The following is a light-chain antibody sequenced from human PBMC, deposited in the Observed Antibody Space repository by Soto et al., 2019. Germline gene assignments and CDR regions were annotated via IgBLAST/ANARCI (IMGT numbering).Light chain of an antibody. J-gene: IGKJ4*01. Sequence: DIQLTQSPSFLSASVGDRVTITCRASQAIDRHLVWYQQKAGKAPKLLIYSASTLQSGVPSGFSGSGSGTDFTLTISSLQPEHFATYYCLQLKSYPLTFGGGTKVEIK. CDR1: QAIDRH. CDR3: LQLKSYPLT. V-gene: IGKV1-9*01. CDR2: SAS.